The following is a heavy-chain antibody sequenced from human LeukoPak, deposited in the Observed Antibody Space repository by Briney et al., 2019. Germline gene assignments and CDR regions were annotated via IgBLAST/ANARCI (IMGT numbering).Heavy chain of an antibody. J-gene: IGHJ4*02. Sequence: GRSLRLSCAASGFTFSSYGMHWVRQAPGKGLEWVAVISYDGSNKYYADSVRGRFTISRDNSKNTLYLRMNSLRAEDTALYYCANSYHYDSSGYLNYWGQGTLVTVSS. D-gene: IGHD3-22*01. CDR2: ISYDGSNK. V-gene: IGHV3-30*18. CDR3: ANSYHYDSSGYLNY. CDR1: GFTFSSYG.